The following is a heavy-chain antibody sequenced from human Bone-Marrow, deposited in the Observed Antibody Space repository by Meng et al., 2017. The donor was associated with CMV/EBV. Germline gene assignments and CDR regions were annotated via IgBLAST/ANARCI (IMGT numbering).Heavy chain of an antibody. V-gene: IGHV3-7*01. CDR1: GFTFSRYW. J-gene: IGHJ6*01. CDR3: ARDLSYYDFWSGFYQFRYYYYCMDV. CDR2: IKQDGSEK. Sequence: GGTLRLSCAASGFTFSRYWLSWVRQAPGKGLEWVANIKQDGSEKYYVDSVKGRFTISRDNAKNSLYLQMNSLRAEDTAVYYCARDLSYYDFWSGFYQFRYYYYCMDVWGQGTTVTVSS. D-gene: IGHD3-3*01.